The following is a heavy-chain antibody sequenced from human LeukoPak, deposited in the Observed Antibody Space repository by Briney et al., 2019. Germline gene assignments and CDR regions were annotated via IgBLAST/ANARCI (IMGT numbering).Heavy chain of an antibody. D-gene: IGHD3-10*01. V-gene: IGHV1-18*01. CDR3: ARVTVRGSLWEFYYYYGMDV. CDR2: ISAYNGNT. CDR1: GYTFTTYG. J-gene: IGHJ6*02. Sequence: ASVKVSCKASGYTFTTYGISWVRQAPGQGLEWMGWISAYNGNTNYAQKLQGKVTMTTDTSTSTAYMELRSLRSDDTAVYYCARVTVRGSLWEFYYYYGMDVWGQGTTVTVSS.